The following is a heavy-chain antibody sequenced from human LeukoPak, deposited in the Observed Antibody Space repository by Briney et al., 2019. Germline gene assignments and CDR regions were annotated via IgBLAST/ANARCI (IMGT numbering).Heavy chain of an antibody. CDR2: IKQDGSEK. CDR1: GFTFSSYW. V-gene: IGHV3-7*01. D-gene: IGHD3-3*01. CDR3: ATPLGNFGSWFDP. Sequence: PGGSLRLSCAASGFTFSSYWMHWVRQAPGKGLEWVANIKQDGSEKWYVDSVKGRFTVSRDNAKNSLYLQMNSLRAEDTAVYYCATPLGNFGSWFDPWGQGTLVIVSS. J-gene: IGHJ5*02.